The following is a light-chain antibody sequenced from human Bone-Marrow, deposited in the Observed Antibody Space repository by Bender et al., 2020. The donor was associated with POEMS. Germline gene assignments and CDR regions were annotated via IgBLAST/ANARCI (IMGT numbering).Light chain of an antibody. CDR1: AVAEKY. J-gene: IGLJ3*02. Sequence: SYELTQPPSVSVSPGQTARITCSGDAVAEKYIYWYRQKSGQAPVLVIYEDNRRPSGLPERVSGSRSGTTATLIITGARVEDEGDYYCYSTFSSGDHSRVFGGGTKLTVL. V-gene: IGLV3-10*01. CDR3: YSTFSSGDHSRV. CDR2: EDN.